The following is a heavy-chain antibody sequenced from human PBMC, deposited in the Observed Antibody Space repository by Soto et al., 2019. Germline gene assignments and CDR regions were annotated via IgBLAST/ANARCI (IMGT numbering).Heavy chain of an antibody. V-gene: IGHV4-30-4*01. CDR3: ARDGYGSGTAYKTAFDI. CDR1: GGSISSGNYY. D-gene: IGHD3-10*01. J-gene: IGHJ3*02. CDR2: IYYNGNT. Sequence: QVQLQESGPGLVKPSQTLSLTCTVSGGSISSGNYYWSWIRQPPGKGLEWIGYIYYNGNTYYNPFLRTRLTLSVYTSKNQFSLRLSSVAAADTAVYYCARDGYGSGTAYKTAFDIWGQGTMVTVSS.